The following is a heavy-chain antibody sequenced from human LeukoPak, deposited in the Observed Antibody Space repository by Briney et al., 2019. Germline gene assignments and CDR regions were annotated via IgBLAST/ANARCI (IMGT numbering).Heavy chain of an antibody. D-gene: IGHD5-24*01. CDR2: INPNSGGT. CDR1: GYTFTGYY. Sequence: ASVKVSCKASGYTFTGYYMHWVRQAPGQGLEWMGWINPNSGGTNYAQKFQGRVTMTRDTSISTAYMELSRLRSDDTAVYYCARDIESLQLSLDYWGQGTLVTVSS. J-gene: IGHJ4*02. CDR3: ARDIESLQLSLDY. V-gene: IGHV1-2*02.